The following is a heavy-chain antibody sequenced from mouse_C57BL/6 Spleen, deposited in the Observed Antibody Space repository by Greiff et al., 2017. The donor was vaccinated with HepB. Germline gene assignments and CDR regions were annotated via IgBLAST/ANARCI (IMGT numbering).Heavy chain of an antibody. CDR2: ILPGSGST. V-gene: IGHV1-9*01. D-gene: IGHD1-1*01. Sequence: VQLQQSGAELMKPGASVKLSCKATGYTFTGYWIEWVKQRPGHGLEWIGEILPGSGSTNYNEKFKGKATFTADTSSNTAYMQLSSLTTEDSAIYYCARRVITTVVGDWYFDVWGTGTTVTVSS. CDR1: GYTFTGYW. CDR3: ARRVITTVVGDWYFDV. J-gene: IGHJ1*03.